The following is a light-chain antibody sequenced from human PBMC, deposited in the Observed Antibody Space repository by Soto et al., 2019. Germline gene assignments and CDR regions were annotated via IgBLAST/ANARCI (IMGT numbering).Light chain of an antibody. CDR2: GAS. V-gene: IGKV3D-20*02. J-gene: IGKJ1*01. CDR3: QQRSNWPWT. CDR1: QSVGISY. Sequence: EIVLTQSPGTLSLSPGERATLSCRASQSVGISYLAWYQQKPGQAPRLLIYGASSRATGIPDRFSGSGSGTDFTLTISRLEPEDFAVYYCQQRSNWPWTFGQGTKVEIK.